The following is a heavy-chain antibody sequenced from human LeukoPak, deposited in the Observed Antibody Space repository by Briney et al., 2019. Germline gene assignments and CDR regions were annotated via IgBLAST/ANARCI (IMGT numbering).Heavy chain of an antibody. CDR3: ARAKDAVAATGIDY. J-gene: IGHJ4*02. CDR2: IIPILGIA. CDR1: GGTFSSYA. Sequence: ASVKVSCKASGGTFSSYAISWVRPAPGQGLEWMGRIIPILGIANYAQKFQGRVTITADKSTSTAYMELSSLRSEDTAVYYCARAKDAVAATGIDYWGQGTLVTVSS. V-gene: IGHV1-69*04. D-gene: IGHD2-15*01.